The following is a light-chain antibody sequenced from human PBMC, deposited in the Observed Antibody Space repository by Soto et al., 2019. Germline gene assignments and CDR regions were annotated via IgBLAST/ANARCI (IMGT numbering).Light chain of an antibody. Sequence: DIQMTQSPSTLYGSVGDRVTITCRASQTISSWLAWYQQKPGKAPKLLIYKASTLKSGVPSRFSGSGSGTEFTLTISSLQPDDFATYYCQQYHTSSITFGQGTRLEIK. CDR2: KAS. CDR3: QQYHTSSIT. CDR1: QTISSW. V-gene: IGKV1-5*03. J-gene: IGKJ5*01.